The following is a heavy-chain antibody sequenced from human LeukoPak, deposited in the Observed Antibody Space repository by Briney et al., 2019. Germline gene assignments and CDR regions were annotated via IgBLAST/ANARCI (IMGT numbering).Heavy chain of an antibody. CDR3: ARGSWNDGWRIYYYYYYMDV. D-gene: IGHD1-1*01. V-gene: IGHV1-2*02. CDR1: GYTFTGYY. J-gene: IGHJ6*03. Sequence: ASVKVSCKTSGYTFTGYYVHWVRQAPGQGLEWMGWINPYSGDTNYAQKFQGRVTMTRDTSISTAYMELSSLRSEDTAVYYCARGSWNDGWRIYYYYYYMDVWGKGTTVTVSS. CDR2: INPYSGDT.